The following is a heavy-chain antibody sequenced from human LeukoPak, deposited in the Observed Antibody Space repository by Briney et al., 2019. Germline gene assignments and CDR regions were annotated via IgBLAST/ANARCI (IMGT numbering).Heavy chain of an antibody. CDR1: GGSISTHY. CDR2: ISPTGST. D-gene: IGHD5-24*01. J-gene: IGHJ4*02. Sequence: SESLSLTCTVPGGSISTHYWSWIRQPAGGGLEWVGRISPTGSTSYNPSLKSRVTMSIDPSKNQFSLRLSSVTAADTAVYYCAREVEMSTQFDYWGQGTLVTVS. CDR3: AREVEMSTQFDY. V-gene: IGHV4-4*07.